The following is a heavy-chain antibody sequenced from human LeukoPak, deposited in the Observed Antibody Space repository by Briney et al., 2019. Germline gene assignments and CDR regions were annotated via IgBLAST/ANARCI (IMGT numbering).Heavy chain of an antibody. CDR2: MNPNSGNT. CDR1: GYTFTSYD. D-gene: IGHD2-2*01. J-gene: IGHJ5*02. Sequence: GASVKVSCKASGYTFTSYDINWVRQATGQGPEWMGWMNPNSGNTGYVQKFQGRVTITRNTSISTAYMELSSLRSEDTAVYYCARGGYCSSTSCYAGAGFDPWGQGTLVTVSS. V-gene: IGHV1-8*03. CDR3: ARGGYCSSTSCYAGAGFDP.